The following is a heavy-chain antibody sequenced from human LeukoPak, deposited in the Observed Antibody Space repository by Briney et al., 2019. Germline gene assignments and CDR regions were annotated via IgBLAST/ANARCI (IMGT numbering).Heavy chain of an antibody. Sequence: GGSLRLSCAASGFTFSSYGMHWVRQAPGKGLEWVAVIWYGGSNKYYADSVKGRFTISRDNSKNTLYLQMNSLRAEDTAVYYCAKDRTRGGEYSSSGYFDYWGQGTLVTVSS. J-gene: IGHJ4*02. V-gene: IGHV3-30*02. D-gene: IGHD6-6*01. CDR2: IWYGGSNK. CDR3: AKDRTRGGEYSSSGYFDY. CDR1: GFTFSSYG.